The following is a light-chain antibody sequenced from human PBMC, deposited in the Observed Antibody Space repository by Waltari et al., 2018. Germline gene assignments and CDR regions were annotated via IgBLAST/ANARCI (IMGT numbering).Light chain of an antibody. CDR2: GAS. V-gene: IGKV3-20*01. J-gene: IGKJ2*01. CDR3: QQYDTMPHT. CDR1: KSLTTTS. Sequence: ENVLTQSPGTVSLSPGERATLSCRASKSLTTTSLAWYQAKPGQAPRLLTYGASSRAAGVPKRFSGSGSGTEFTLIISSVAPEDFAVFYCQQYDTMPHTFGQGTKLEIK.